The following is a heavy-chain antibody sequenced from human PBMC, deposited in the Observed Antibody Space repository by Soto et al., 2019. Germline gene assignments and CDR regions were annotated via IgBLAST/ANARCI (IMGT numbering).Heavy chain of an antibody. Sequence: RGGSLRLSCAASGFTFSSYTLNWVRRAPGKGLEWVATSSDRRTGNTHYSDSVRGRFTLSRDYSRNILFLQMDSLRADDTALYYCTTWLTAHFDYWGRGTQVTVSS. D-gene: IGHD2-21*02. CDR2: SSDRRTGNT. J-gene: IGHJ4*02. CDR3: TTWLTAHFDY. CDR1: GFTFSSYT. V-gene: IGHV3-23*01.